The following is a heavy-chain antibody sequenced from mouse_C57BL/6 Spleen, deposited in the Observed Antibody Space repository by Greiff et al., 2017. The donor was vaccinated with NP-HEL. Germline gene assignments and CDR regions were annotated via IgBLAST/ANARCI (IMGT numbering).Heavy chain of an antibody. CDR2: IYPSDSET. D-gene: IGHD1-1*01. V-gene: IGHV1-61*01. J-gene: IGHJ4*01. CDR1: GYTFTSYW. CDR3: ARGVVADYYAMDY. Sequence: QVQLQQPGAELVRPGSSVKLSCKASGYTFTSYWMDWVKQRPGQGLEWIGNIYPSDSETHYNQKFKDKATLTVDKSSSTAYMQLSSLTSEDSAVYYCARGVVADYYAMDYWGQGTSVTVSS.